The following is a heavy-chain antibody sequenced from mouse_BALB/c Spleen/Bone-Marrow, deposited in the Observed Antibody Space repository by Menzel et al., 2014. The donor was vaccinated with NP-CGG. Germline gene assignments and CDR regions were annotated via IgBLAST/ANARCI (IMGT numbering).Heavy chain of an antibody. D-gene: IGHD2-2*01. CDR2: INPSSGYT. Sequence: VKLMESGAELVRPGASVKMSCKASGYTFDYYTVQWVKQRPGQGLEWIGYINPSSGYTNYNQKFKDKATLTADKSPSTAYMQLSSLTSEDSAVYYCAREVYGSWFAYWGQGTLVTVSA. V-gene: IGHV1-4*01. CDR3: AREVYGSWFAY. J-gene: IGHJ3*01. CDR1: GYTFDYYT.